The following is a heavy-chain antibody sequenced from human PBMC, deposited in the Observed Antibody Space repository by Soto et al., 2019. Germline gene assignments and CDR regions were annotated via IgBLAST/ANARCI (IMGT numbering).Heavy chain of an antibody. Sequence: VQLQESGPGLVMPSGALSVTCAVSGDSISRSHWWSWLRQSPGKGLAWIGEISHSGITNYNPSLKSRVTISGDKSKNQLSLKLTSVTAADTAVYYCARVRYDRSGFDHWGQGTLVSVSS. J-gene: IGHJ4*02. CDR1: GDSISRSHW. CDR3: ARVRYDRSGFDH. D-gene: IGHD3-22*01. CDR2: ISHSGIT. V-gene: IGHV4-4*02.